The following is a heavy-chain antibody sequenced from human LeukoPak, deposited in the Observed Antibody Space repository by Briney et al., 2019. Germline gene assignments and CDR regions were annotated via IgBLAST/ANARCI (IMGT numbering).Heavy chain of an antibody. CDR3: ARDVRYCSSTSCYDYYYYMDV. Sequence: ASVKVSCKASGYTFTSYYMHWVRQAPGQGLEWMGIINPSGGSTSYAQKFQGGVTMTRDMSTSTVYMELSSLRSEDTAVYYCARDVRYCSSTSCYDYYYYMDVWGKGTTVTVSS. CDR1: GYTFTSYY. J-gene: IGHJ6*03. D-gene: IGHD2-2*01. V-gene: IGHV1-46*01. CDR2: INPSGGST.